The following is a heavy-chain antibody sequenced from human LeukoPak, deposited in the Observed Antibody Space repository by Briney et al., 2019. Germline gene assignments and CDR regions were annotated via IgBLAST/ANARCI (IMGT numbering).Heavy chain of an antibody. CDR3: AKGLWCGEFRTFFDY. CDR2: ISCSAWST. Sequence: GGSLRLSCAASGFTFSNYAMSWVRQAPGKGLDGVSAISCSAWSTYYADSVKGRLTISRDNSKNALYLQMNSLRAEDTPVYYCAKGLWCGEFRTFFDYWGQGTLVTVSS. CDR1: GFTFSNYA. V-gene: IGHV3-23*01. J-gene: IGHJ4*02. D-gene: IGHD3-10*01.